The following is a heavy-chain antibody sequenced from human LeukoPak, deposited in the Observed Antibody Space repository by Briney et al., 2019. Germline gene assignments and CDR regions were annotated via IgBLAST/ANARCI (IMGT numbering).Heavy chain of an antibody. CDR3: ARHDYGGNAARY. CDR2: IDPSDSYI. D-gene: IGHD4-23*01. J-gene: IGHJ4*02. V-gene: IGHV5-10-1*01. Sequence: GESLKISCKGSGYSFTSYWISWVRQMPGKGLEWMGWIDPSDSYIKYSPSFQGHVSISADKSISTAYLQWSSLKASDTAMYYCARHDYGGNAARYWGQGTLVTVSS. CDR1: GYSFTSYW.